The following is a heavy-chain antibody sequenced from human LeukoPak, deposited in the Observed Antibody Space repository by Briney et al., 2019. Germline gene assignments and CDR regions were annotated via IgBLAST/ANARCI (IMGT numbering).Heavy chain of an antibody. Sequence: GGSLRLSCAVSGFTFSSFAMSWVRQAPGKGLEWVSAISGSGGSTYYADSVKGRFTISRDNSKNTLYLQMNSLRAEDTAVYYCAKRGGLPPLDHYYYYMDVWGKGTTVTVSS. CDR1: GFTFSSFA. V-gene: IGHV3-23*01. J-gene: IGHJ6*03. CDR2: ISGSGGST. CDR3: AKRGGLPPLDHYYYYMDV. D-gene: IGHD2-21*02.